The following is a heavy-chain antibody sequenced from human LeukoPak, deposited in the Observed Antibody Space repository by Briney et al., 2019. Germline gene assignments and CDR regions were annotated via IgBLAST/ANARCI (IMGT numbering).Heavy chain of an antibody. CDR1: GFTFNTYW. D-gene: IGHD6-19*01. V-gene: IGHV3-74*01. CDR2: INSDGSST. CDR3: ARGGQWLDYFDY. Sequence: GGSLRLSCAASGFTFNTYWMHWVRQAPGKGLVWVSRINSDGSSTSYADSVRGRFTISRDNAKNTLYLQMNSLRAEDTAVYYCARGGQWLDYFDYWGQGTLVTVSS. J-gene: IGHJ4*02.